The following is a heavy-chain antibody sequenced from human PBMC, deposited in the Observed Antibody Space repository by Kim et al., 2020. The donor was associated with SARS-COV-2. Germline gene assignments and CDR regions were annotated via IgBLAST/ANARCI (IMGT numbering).Heavy chain of an antibody. D-gene: IGHD4-17*01. CDR1: GGSISSYY. J-gene: IGHJ5*02. V-gene: IGHV4-59*01. Sequence: SETLSHTCTVSGGSISSYYWSWIRQPPGKGLEWIGYIYYSGSTNYNPSLKSRVTISVDTSKNQFSLKLSSVTAADTAVYYCARYGDGWFDPWGQGTLVTV. CDR2: IYYSGST. CDR3: ARYGDGWFDP.